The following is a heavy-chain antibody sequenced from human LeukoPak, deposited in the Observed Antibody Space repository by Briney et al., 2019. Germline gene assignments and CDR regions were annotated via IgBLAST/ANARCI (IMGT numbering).Heavy chain of an antibody. CDR1: GGSISSYY. J-gene: IGHJ5*02. D-gene: IGHD3-3*01. CDR2: IYYSGST. V-gene: IGHV4-59*01. Sequence: PSETLSLTCTVSGGSISSYYWSWIRQPPGKGLEWIGYIYYSGSTNYNPSLKSRVTISVDTSKNQFSLKLSSVTAVDTAVYYCARGQTHDFWSGYYQNWFDPWGQGTLVTVSS. CDR3: ARGQTHDFWSGYYQNWFDP.